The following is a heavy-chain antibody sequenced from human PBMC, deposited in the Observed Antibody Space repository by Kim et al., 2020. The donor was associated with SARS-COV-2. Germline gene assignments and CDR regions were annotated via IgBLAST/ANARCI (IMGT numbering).Heavy chain of an antibody. CDR1: GFTFSSYA. V-gene: IGHV3-23*01. D-gene: IGHD6-13*01. CDR2: ISGSGGST. J-gene: IGHJ4*02. Sequence: GGSLRLSCAASGFTFSSYAMSWVRQAPGKGLEWVSAISGSGGSTYYADSVKGRFTISRDNSKNTLYLQMNSLRAEDTAVYYCAKGVGRSSWYLLIFDYWGQGTLVTVSS. CDR3: AKGVGRSSWYLLIFDY.